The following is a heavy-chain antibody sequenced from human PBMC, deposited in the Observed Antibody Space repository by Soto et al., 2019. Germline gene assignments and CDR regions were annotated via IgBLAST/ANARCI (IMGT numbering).Heavy chain of an antibody. CDR1: GFNFDNYG. D-gene: IGHD1-7*01. CDR3: AKDRVGGTFYTPLAF. J-gene: IGHJ4*02. CDR2: ITYDGSFQ. V-gene: IGHV3-30*18. Sequence: RRLSCQASGFNFDNYGMHWVRQAPGKGLEWVAVITYDGSFQYYADSVKGRFTISRDNSKNTLSLHLNTLKPEDTAVYHCAKDRVGGTFYTPLAFWGQGTLVTVSS.